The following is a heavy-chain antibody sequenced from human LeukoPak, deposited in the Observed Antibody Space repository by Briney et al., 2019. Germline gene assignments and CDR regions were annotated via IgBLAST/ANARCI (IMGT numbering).Heavy chain of an antibody. J-gene: IGHJ4*02. Sequence: ASVKVSCKASGYTFTGYYMHWVRQAPGQGLEWMGIINPSGGSTSYAQKFQGRVTMTRDMSTSTVYMELSSLKSEDTAVYYCARDAVIPGPGGGYYFDYWGQGTLVTVSS. V-gene: IGHV1-46*01. CDR2: INPSGGST. CDR3: ARDAVIPGPGGGYYFDY. D-gene: IGHD2/OR15-2a*01. CDR1: GYTFTGYY.